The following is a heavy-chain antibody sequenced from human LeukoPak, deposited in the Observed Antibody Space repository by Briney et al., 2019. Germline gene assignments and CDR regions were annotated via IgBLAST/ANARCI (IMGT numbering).Heavy chain of an antibody. CDR2: IYPGDSDT. CDR1: GYSFTSYW. CDR3: AMSPPNYYGSGSYEA. D-gene: IGHD3-10*01. V-gene: IGHV5-51*01. J-gene: IGHJ5*02. Sequence: GESLKISCKGSGYSFTSYWIGWVRQMPGKGLEWMGIIYPGDSDTRYGPSFQGQVTISADKSISTAYLQWSSLKASDTAMYYCAMSPPNYYGSGSYEAWGQGTLVTVSS.